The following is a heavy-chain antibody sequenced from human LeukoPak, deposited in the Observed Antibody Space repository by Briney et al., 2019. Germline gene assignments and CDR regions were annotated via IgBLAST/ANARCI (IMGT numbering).Heavy chain of an antibody. CDR3: ARGADTGYSSDY. CDR1: RFTFSRYW. J-gene: IGHJ4*02. V-gene: IGHV3-74*01. CDR2: INSDGRST. Sequence: GGSLRLSCAASRFTFSRYWMHWVRQAPGKGLVWVSRINSDGRSTSYADSVKGRFTISRDNAKNTLYLQMNSLRAEDTAVYYCARGADTGYSSDYWGQGTLVTVSS. D-gene: IGHD3-9*01.